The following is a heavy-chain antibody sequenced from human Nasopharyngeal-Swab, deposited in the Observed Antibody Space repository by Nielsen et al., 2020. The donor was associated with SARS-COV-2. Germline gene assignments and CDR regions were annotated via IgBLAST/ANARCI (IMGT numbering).Heavy chain of an antibody. CDR3: AKDVSGSTWADYYYYGMDV. CDR2: IYSGGST. D-gene: IGHD6-13*01. J-gene: IGHJ6*02. Sequence: GESLKISCAASGFTFSSYSVNWVRQAPGKGLEWVSVIYSGGSTYYADSVKGRFTISRDNSKNTLYLQMNSLRAEDTALYYCAKDVSGSTWADYYYYGMDVWGQGTTVTVSS. CDR1: GFTFSSYS. V-gene: IGHV3-53*01.